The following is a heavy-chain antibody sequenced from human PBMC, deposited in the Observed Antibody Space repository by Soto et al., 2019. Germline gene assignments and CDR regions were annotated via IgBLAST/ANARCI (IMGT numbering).Heavy chain of an antibody. D-gene: IGHD2-15*01. CDR3: ARLGYCSGGSCYLPYYYYYYMDV. CDR1: GGSISSSSYY. Sequence: PSETLSLTCTVSGGSISSSSYYWGWIRQPPGKGLEWIGSIYYSGSTYYNPSLKSRVTISVDTSKNQFSLKLSSVTAADTAVYYCARLGYCSGGSCYLPYYYYYYMDVWGKGTTVTV. V-gene: IGHV4-39*01. CDR2: IYYSGST. J-gene: IGHJ6*03.